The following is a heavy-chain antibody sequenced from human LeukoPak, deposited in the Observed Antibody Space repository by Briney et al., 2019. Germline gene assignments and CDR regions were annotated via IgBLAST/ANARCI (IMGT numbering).Heavy chain of an antibody. V-gene: IGHV3-23*01. CDR3: AKDVASTSCFDY. CDR1: GFTFSSYA. Sequence: GGSLRLSCAASGFTFSSYAMSWVRQAPGKGLEWVSAITGNGGSTYYADSVKGRFTISRDNSKNTLYLQMNSLRVEDTALYYCAKDVASTSCFDYWGQGTLVTVSS. CDR2: ITGNGGST. J-gene: IGHJ4*02. D-gene: IGHD2-2*01.